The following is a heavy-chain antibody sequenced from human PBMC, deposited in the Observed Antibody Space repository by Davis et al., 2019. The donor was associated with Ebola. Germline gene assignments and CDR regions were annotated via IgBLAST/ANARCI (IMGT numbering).Heavy chain of an antibody. CDR1: GFTFSSYG. V-gene: IGHV3-30*18. CDR2: ISYDGSNK. CDR3: ANFPGRGYFDY. J-gene: IGHJ4*03. D-gene: IGHD1-26*01. Sequence: GESLKISCAASGFTFSSYGMHWVRQAPGKGLEWVAVISYDGSNKYYADSVKGRFTISRDNSKNTLYLQMNSLRAEDTAVYYCANFPGRGYFDYWGQGTTVTVSS.